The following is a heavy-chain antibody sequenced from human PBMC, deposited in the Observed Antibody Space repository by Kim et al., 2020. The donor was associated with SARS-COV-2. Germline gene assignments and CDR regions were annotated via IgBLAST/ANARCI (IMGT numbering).Heavy chain of an antibody. D-gene: IGHD3-10*01. J-gene: IGHJ3*01. CDR3: ATPLMVRAPIIGARAF. CDR1: GGSISSSSYY. CDR2: IYYSGST. Sequence: SETLSLTCTVSGGSISSSSYYWGWIRQPPGKGLEWFGSIYYSGSTYYNPSLKSRVTISVDTSKNQFSLKLSSVTAADTAVFYCATPLMVRAPIIGARAF. V-gene: IGHV4-39*07.